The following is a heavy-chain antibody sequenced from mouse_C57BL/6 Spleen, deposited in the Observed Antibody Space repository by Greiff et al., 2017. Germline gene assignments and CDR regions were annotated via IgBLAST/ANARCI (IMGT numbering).Heavy chain of an antibody. CDR1: GYAFSSSW. J-gene: IGHJ2*01. V-gene: IGHV1-82*01. CDR3: TRARLNYCDY. CDR2: IYPGDGDT. D-gene: IGHD6-5*01. Sequence: QVQLQQSGPELVKPGASVKISCKASGYAFSSSWMNWVKQRPGKGLEWIGRIYPGDGDTNYNGKFKGKATLTADKSSSTAYMQLSSLTSEDSAVYCCTRARLNYCDYWGQGTTLAVSS.